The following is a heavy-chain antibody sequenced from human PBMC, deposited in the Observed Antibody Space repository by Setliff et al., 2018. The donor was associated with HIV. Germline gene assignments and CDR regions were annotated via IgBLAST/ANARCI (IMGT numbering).Heavy chain of an antibody. CDR2: INAGNGNT. Sequence: ASVNVSCKASGYTFTSYAMHWVRQAPGQRLEWMGWINAGNGNTKYSQKFQGRVTITRDTSASTAYMELSSLRSEDTAVYYCAREIRNYDFWSGYWEDHYFDSWGQGTLVTVSS. J-gene: IGHJ4*02. CDR1: GYTFTSYA. D-gene: IGHD3-3*01. V-gene: IGHV1-3*01. CDR3: AREIRNYDFWSGYWEDHYFDS.